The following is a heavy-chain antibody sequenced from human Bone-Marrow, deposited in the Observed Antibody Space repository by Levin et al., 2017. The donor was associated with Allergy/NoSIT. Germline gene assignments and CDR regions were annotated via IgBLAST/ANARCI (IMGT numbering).Heavy chain of an antibody. CDR1: GFTFSSYS. CDR3: AKGSCRNWFDP. D-gene: IGHD2-15*01. J-gene: IGHJ5*02. Sequence: GGSLRLSCAASGFTFSSYSMNWVRQAPGKGLEWVSSISSSSSYIYYADSVKGRFTISRDNAKNSLYLQMNSLRAEDTAVYYCAKGSCRNWFDPWGQGTLVTVSS. CDR2: ISSSSSYI. V-gene: IGHV3-21*01.